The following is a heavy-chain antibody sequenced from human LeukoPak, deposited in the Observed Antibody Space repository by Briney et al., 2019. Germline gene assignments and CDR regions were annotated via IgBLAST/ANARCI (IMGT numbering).Heavy chain of an antibody. V-gene: IGHV3-23*01. CDR3: APLGVPGRFDP. CDR2: ISGSGGST. J-gene: IGHJ5*02. Sequence: GGSLRVPCAASGFTFSSYAMSWVRQAPGKGLEWVSAISGSGGSTYYADSVKGRFTISRDNSKNTLYLQMNSLRAEDTAVYYCAPLGVPGRFDPWGQGTLVTDSS. CDR1: GFTFSSYA. D-gene: IGHD3-10*01.